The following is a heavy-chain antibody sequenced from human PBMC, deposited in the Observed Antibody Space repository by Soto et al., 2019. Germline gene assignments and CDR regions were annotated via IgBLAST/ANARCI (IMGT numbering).Heavy chain of an antibody. J-gene: IGHJ4*02. CDR3: AREERGYSYGLFDY. CDR2: INHSGST. CDR1: GGSFSGYY. Sequence: QVQLQQWGAGLLKPSETLSLTCAVYGGSFSGYYWSWIRQPPGKGLEWIGEINHSGSTNYNPSLKSRVTVSVDTSKNQFSLKLSSVTAADTAVYYCAREERGYSYGLFDYWGQGTLVTVSS. V-gene: IGHV4-34*01. D-gene: IGHD5-18*01.